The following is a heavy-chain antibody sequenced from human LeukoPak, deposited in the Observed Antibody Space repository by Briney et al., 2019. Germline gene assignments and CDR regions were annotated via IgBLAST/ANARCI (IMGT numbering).Heavy chain of an antibody. Sequence: PGGSLRLSCAASGSTFSNYWMSWVRQPPGKGLEWVANIKQDGSEKYYVGSVKGRFTISRDNAKNSLYLQMNSLRAEDTAVYYCARDSTWIQLWSTVDYWGQGTLVTVSS. V-gene: IGHV3-7*01. CDR2: IKQDGSEK. J-gene: IGHJ4*02. CDR1: GSTFSNYW. D-gene: IGHD5-18*01. CDR3: ARDSTWIQLWSTVDY.